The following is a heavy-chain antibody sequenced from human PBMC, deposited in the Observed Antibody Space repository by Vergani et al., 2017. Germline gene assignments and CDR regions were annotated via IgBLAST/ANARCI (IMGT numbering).Heavy chain of an antibody. D-gene: IGHD1-26*01. CDR1: GDSIISRSYY. Sequence: QMQLQESGPGLVKASETLSLTCTVSGDSIISRSYYWGWIRQPPGKGLEWIGSIYNSGNGDSSSSLKSRVTISADTSRNQFSLRLTSVTAADTAVYYCASGKYFSDSTSQFRGRYFDVWGRGTLVTVPS. CDR3: ASGKYFSDSTSQFRGRYFDV. V-gene: IGHV4-39*01. CDR2: IYNSGNG. J-gene: IGHJ2*01.